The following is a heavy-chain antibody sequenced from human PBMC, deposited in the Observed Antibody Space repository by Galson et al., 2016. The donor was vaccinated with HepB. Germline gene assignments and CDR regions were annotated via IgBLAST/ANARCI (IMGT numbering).Heavy chain of an antibody. CDR2: IWYDGSNK. J-gene: IGHJ6*02. D-gene: IGHD2-15*01. Sequence: SLRLSCAASGFTFSSSGMHWARQAPGKGLEWVAVIWYDGSNKYYADSVKGRFTISRDNSKNTLYLQMNSLRAEDTAVYYCARDTKGRVEVVVAANYYYYYGMDVWGQGTLVTV. CDR1: GFTFSSSG. CDR3: ARDTKGRVEVVVAANYYYYYGMDV. V-gene: IGHV3-33*08.